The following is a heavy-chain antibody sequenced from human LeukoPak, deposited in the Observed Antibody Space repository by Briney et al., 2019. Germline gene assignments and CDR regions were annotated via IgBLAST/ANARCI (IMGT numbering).Heavy chain of an antibody. Sequence: GGSLRLSCAASGFTFDGYAMHWVRQAPGKGLEWVSYISSSGSTIYYADSVKGRFTISRDNAKNSLYLQMNSLRAEDTAVYYCARTLPAEGQVFDYWGQGTLVTVSS. CDR2: ISSSGSTI. CDR3: ARTLPAEGQVFDY. J-gene: IGHJ4*02. D-gene: IGHD2-2*01. CDR1: GFTFDGYA. V-gene: IGHV3-48*03.